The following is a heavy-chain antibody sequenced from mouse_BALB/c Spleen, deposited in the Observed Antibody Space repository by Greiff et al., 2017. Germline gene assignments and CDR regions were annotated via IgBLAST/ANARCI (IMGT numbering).Heavy chain of an antibody. J-gene: IGHJ1*01. Sequence: EVKVVESGGGLVQPGGSRKLSCAASGFTFSSFGMHWVRQAPEKGLEWVAYISSGSSTIYYADTVKGRFTISRDNPKNTLFLQMTSLRSEDTAMYYCARELTYWYFDVWGAGTTVTVSS. D-gene: IGHD4-1*01. CDR2: ISSGSSTI. CDR1: GFTFSSFG. CDR3: ARELTYWYFDV. V-gene: IGHV5-17*02.